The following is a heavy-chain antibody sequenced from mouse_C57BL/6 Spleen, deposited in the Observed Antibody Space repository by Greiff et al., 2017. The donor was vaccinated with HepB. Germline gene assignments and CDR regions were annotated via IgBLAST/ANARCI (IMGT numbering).Heavy chain of an antibody. D-gene: IGHD2-4*01. CDR2: IYPRSGNT. V-gene: IGHV1-81*01. Sequence: VQLQESGAELARPGASVKLSCKASGYTFTSYGISWVKQRTGQGLEWIGEIYPRSGNTYYNEKFKGKATLTADKSSSTAYMELRSLTSEDSAVYFCAREGVYDYDVGDAMDYWGQGTSVTVSS. CDR1: GYTFTSYG. CDR3: AREGVYDYDVGDAMDY. J-gene: IGHJ4*01.